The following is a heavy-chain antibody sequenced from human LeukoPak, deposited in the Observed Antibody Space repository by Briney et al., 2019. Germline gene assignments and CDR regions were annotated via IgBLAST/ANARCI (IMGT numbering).Heavy chain of an antibody. CDR1: GFTFSNYW. CDR2: IKQDGSEI. V-gene: IGHV3-7*01. Sequence: GGSLRLSCAASGFTFSNYWMAGARKAPGKGLEGLPNIKQDGSEIYYVDSVKGRFTISRDTAKDSLYLQMNSLRAEDTAVYYCARDRGHSGYDLYDYWGQGTLVTVSP. J-gene: IGHJ4*02. D-gene: IGHD5-12*01. CDR3: ARDRGHSGYDLYDY.